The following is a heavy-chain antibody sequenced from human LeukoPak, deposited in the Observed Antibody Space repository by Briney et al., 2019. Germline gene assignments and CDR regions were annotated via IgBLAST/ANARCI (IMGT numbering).Heavy chain of an antibody. Sequence: PGGSLRLSCAASGFTFSSYAMHWVRQAPGKGLEWVAVISYDGSNKYYADSVKGRFTISRDNSKNTLYLQMNSLRAEDTAVYYCARDYGVAGTYYYGMDVWGQGTTVTVSS. D-gene: IGHD6-19*01. V-gene: IGHV3-30-3*01. CDR3: ARDYGVAGTYYYGMDV. CDR1: GFTFSSYA. J-gene: IGHJ6*02. CDR2: ISYDGSNK.